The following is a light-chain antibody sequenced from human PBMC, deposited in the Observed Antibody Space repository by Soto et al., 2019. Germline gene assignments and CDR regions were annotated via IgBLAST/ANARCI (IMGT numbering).Light chain of an antibody. J-gene: IGLJ2*01. CDR2: SNN. V-gene: IGLV1-44*01. CDR1: SSNIGSNT. Sequence: QPVLTQPPSASGTPGQRITISCSGSSSNIGSNTVNWYHQLPGTAPKLLIYSNNQRPSGVPDRVSGSKSGTSASLTISGLQSEDEADYYCATWDASLDGMVFGGGTKVTVL. CDR3: ATWDASLDGMV.